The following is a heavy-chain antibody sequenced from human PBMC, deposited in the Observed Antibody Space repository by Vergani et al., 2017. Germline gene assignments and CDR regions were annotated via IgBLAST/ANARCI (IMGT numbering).Heavy chain of an antibody. CDR1: GFTFSSYA. V-gene: IGHV3-23*01. CDR3: AKGPNLLWFGEPLAY. D-gene: IGHD3-10*01. CDR2: ISGSGGST. J-gene: IGHJ4*02. Sequence: EVQLLESGGGLVQPGGSLRLSCAASGFTFSSYAMSWVRQAPGKGLEWVSAISGSGGSTYYADSVKGRFTIARDNSKNTLYLQMNSLRAEDTAVYYCAKGPNLLWFGEPLAYWGQGTLVTVSS.